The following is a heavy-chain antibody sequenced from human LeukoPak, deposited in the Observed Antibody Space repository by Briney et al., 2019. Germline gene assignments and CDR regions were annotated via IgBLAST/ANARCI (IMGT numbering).Heavy chain of an antibody. CDR2: ISSSGTTI. D-gene: IGHD1-26*01. Sequence: PGGSLRLSCAASGFTFRTPGMNWVRQAPGKGLEWVSYISSSGTTISYAQSVKGRFTITRDNAQNSLTLHMNTLRADDTAVYYCAKDGGTHFDHWGQGTLVTVSS. CDR1: GFTFRTPG. V-gene: IGHV3-48*01. J-gene: IGHJ4*02. CDR3: AKDGGTHFDH.